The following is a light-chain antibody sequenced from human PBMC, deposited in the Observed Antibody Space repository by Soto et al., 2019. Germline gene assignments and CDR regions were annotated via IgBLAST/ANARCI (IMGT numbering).Light chain of an antibody. CDR2: GAS. CDR1: QSMRSN. CDR3: QQYNNWPPIT. Sequence: EIVMTQSPATVSLSPGERATLSCRASQSMRSNVAWYQQRPGQAPRLLIYGASTRAAGIPARFSGSGSGTEFNLAISSLQSEDFGVYYCQQYNNWPPITFGQGTRLEIK. J-gene: IGKJ5*01. V-gene: IGKV3-15*01.